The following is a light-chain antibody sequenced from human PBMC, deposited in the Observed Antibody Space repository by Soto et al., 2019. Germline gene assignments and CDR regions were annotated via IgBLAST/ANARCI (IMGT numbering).Light chain of an antibody. Sequence: DIQMTQSPSSLSASVGDRVTITCRASQSIRNSLNWYQQTPGKPPKLLISDASNLELGVPSKFSGTGFGTDFSFTIINLQPEDIATYYCQQYDNLPLTFGGGTKVDIK. J-gene: IGKJ4*01. CDR3: QQYDNLPLT. CDR1: QSIRNS. CDR2: DAS. V-gene: IGKV1-33*01.